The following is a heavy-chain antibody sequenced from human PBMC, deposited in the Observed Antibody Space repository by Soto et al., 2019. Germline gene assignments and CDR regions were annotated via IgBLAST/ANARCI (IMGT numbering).Heavy chain of an antibody. Sequence: GGSLRLSCAASGFTFDGHYIDWVRQAPGKGLERVGRIRNKPHSYSTTYDASVKGRFTFSRDDSKKSVYLQMNSLKTENSAVYHCVRTIQPETTTHFDYWVQGTLVTVSS. D-gene: IGHD1-1*01. CDR1: GFTFDGHY. V-gene: IGHV3-72*01. CDR2: IRNKPHSYST. CDR3: VRTIQPETTTHFDY. J-gene: IGHJ4*02.